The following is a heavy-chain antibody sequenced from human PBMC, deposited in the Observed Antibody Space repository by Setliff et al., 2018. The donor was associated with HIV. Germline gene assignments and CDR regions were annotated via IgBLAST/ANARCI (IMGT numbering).Heavy chain of an antibody. CDR3: ARDRGQLVLGSLDL. V-gene: IGHV3-21*01. CDR1: GFIFSSNS. CDR2: ISSNSKYI. D-gene: IGHD6-6*01. Sequence: GESLKISCAASGFIFSSNSMNWVRQAPGKGLEWVSSISSNSKYIYYADSVKGRFTISRDNAKNALYLQMNRLRAEDTAVYYCARDRGQLVLGSLDLWGQGTMVTVSS. J-gene: IGHJ3*01.